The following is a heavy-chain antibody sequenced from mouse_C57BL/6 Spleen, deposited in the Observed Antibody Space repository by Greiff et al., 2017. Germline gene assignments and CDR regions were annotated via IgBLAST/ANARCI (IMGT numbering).Heavy chain of an antibody. V-gene: IGHV7-3*01. CDR2: IRNKANGYTT. CDR3: ARSPGGYFDV. J-gene: IGHJ1*03. CDR1: GFTFTDYY. Sequence: DVKLVESGGGLVQPGGSLSLSCAASGFTFTDYYMSWVRQPPGKALEWLGFIRNKANGYTTEYSVSVKGRFTISRDNSQSILYLQMNALSAEDSAAYYCARSPGGYFDVWGTGTTVTVSS.